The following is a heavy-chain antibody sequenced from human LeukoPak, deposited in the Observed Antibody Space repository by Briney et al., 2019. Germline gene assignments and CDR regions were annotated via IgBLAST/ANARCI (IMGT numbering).Heavy chain of an antibody. Sequence: GGSLRLSCAVSGFTFSSYNMNWVRQAPGKGLEWVSYISTRSTTINYADSVRGRFTISRDNAKNSLYLQMDSLRAEDTAVYYCARDRSSGYSYVSDYWGQGTLVTVSS. CDR1: GFTFSSYN. CDR3: ARDRSSGYSYVSDY. D-gene: IGHD3-22*01. J-gene: IGHJ4*02. V-gene: IGHV3-48*04. CDR2: ISTRSTTI.